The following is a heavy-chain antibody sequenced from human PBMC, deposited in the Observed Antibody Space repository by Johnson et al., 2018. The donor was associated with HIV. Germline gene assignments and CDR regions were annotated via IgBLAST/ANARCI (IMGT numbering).Heavy chain of an antibody. D-gene: IGHD4-23*01. CDR3: ANLGDYSGNNGFDI. V-gene: IGHV3-30*18. Sequence: VQLVESGGGEVQPGRSLRLSCAASGFTFSGYGMHWVRQAPGQGLEWVAVISYDGSNKYYTESVKGRFTISRDNSKNTMYLQMNSLRTEDTAVYYCANLGDYSGNNGFDIWGRGTMVTVSS. CDR2: ISYDGSNK. J-gene: IGHJ3*02. CDR1: GFTFSGYG.